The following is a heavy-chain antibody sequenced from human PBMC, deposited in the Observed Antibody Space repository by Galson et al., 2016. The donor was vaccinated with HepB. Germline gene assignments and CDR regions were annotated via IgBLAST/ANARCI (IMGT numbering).Heavy chain of an antibody. D-gene: IGHD4-17*01. CDR3: ARALEYGSRNYYDYYAMDV. J-gene: IGHJ6*02. CDR1: GYRLTDYC. CDR2: IDPDDSYT. V-gene: IGHV5-10-1*01. Sequence: QSGAEVKEPGESLRISCQGSGYRLTDYCITWVRQLHGKGLQWMGRIDPDDSYTNYSPSFQGHVTISVDKSINTAYLQWSTLKASDTAIYYCARALEYGSRNYYDYYAMDVWGPGTTVIVSS.